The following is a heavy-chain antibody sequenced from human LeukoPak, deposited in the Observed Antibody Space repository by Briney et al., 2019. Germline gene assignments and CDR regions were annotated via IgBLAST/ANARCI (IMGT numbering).Heavy chain of an antibody. J-gene: IGHJ5*02. Sequence: VASVKVSCKASGYTFTGYYMHWVRQAPGQGLEWMGWINPNSGGTNYAQKFQGRVTMTRDTSISTAYMELSRLRSDDTAVYYCARDSRSYYDILTGYLLRVPANWFDPWGQGTLVTVSS. CDR3: ARDSRSYYDILTGYLLRVPANWFDP. CDR1: GYTFTGYY. V-gene: IGHV1-2*02. D-gene: IGHD3-9*01. CDR2: INPNSGGT.